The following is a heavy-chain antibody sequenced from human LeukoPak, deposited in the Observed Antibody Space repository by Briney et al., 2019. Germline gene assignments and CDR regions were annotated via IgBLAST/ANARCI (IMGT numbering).Heavy chain of an antibody. CDR1: GFTLSDYW. D-gene: IGHD6-19*01. J-gene: IGHJ3*02. CDR2: IHSGGST. V-gene: IGHV3-53*01. Sequence: GGSLRLSCAASGFTLSDYWMSWVRQAPGKGLEWVSVIHSGGSTYYVDSVKGRFTISRDNSKNTLYLQMSSLRVEDTAVYYCAREAVAGSFDIWGQGTMVTVSS. CDR3: AREAVAGSFDI.